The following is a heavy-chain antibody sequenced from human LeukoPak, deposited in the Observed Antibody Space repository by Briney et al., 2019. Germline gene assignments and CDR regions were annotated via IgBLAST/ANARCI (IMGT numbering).Heavy chain of an antibody. V-gene: IGHV3-9*01. CDR1: GFTFSSNW. Sequence: GGSLRLSCAASGFTFSSNWMSWVRQAPGKGLEWVSGISWNSGSIGYADSVKGRFTISRDNAKNSLYLQMNSLRAEDTALYYCAKSSSGYYYDAFDIWGQGTMVTVSS. CDR3: AKSSSGYYYDAFDI. J-gene: IGHJ3*02. D-gene: IGHD3-22*01. CDR2: ISWNSGSI.